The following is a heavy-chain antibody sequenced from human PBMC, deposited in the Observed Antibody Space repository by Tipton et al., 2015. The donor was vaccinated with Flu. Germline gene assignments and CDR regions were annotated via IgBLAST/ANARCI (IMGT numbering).Heavy chain of an antibody. J-gene: IGHJ4*02. CDR3: TRGLSPSEALDY. D-gene: IGHD2-21*02. CDR1: GFTFSNHW. Sequence: SGFTFSNHWMHWVRQAPGKGLVWVSRINKDGSNAVYADSVKGRFTFSRDNAKNTLYLQMIGLRADDTAVYYCTRGLSPSEALDYWGQGTMVTVSS. V-gene: IGHV3-74*01. CDR2: INKDGSNA.